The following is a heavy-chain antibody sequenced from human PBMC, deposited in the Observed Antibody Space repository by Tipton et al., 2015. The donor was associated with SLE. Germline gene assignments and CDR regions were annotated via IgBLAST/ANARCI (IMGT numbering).Heavy chain of an antibody. Sequence: GSLRLSCAASGFTFSSYAMSWVRQAPGKGLEWVSVIYSGGSTYYADSVKGRFTISRDNSKNTLYLQMNSLRAEDTAVYYCAKDAGRRAVAGTSGMDVWGQGTTVTVSS. D-gene: IGHD6-19*01. CDR1: GFTFSSYA. CDR3: AKDAGRRAVAGTSGMDV. V-gene: IGHV3-23*03. J-gene: IGHJ6*02. CDR2: IYSGGST.